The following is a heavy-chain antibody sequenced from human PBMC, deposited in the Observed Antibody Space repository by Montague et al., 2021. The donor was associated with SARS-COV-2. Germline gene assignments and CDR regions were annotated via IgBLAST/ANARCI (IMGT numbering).Heavy chain of an antibody. CDR3: ARGRIEVSMIVVVLTGASYYMDV. Sequence: SETLSPTCAVYGGSFSGHYWSWIRQPPGKGLEWIGEINNSGSTNYNPSLKSRVTISVDTSKNQFSLKLHSVTAADTAVYYCARGRIEVSMIVVVLTGASYYMDVWGQGTMVTVSS. D-gene: IGHD3-22*01. V-gene: IGHV4-34*01. CDR1: GGSFSGHY. CDR2: INNSGST. J-gene: IGHJ6*03.